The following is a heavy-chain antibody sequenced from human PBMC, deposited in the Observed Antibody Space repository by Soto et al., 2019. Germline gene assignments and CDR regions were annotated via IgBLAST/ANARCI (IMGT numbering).Heavy chain of an antibody. Sequence: PSETLSLTCAVYGGSFSGYYWSWIRQPPGKGLEWIGEINHSGSTNYNPSLKSRVTISVDTSKNQFSLKLSSVTSADTAVYYCARGLWKQWLVRMQPRSGPLDYWGQGTLVTVSS. CDR2: INHSGST. D-gene: IGHD6-19*01. J-gene: IGHJ4*02. CDR1: GGSFSGYY. V-gene: IGHV4-34*01. CDR3: ARGLWKQWLVRMQPRSGPLDY.